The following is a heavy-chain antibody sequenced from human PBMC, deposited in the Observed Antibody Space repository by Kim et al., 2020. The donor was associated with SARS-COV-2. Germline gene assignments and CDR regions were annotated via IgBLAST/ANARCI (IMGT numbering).Heavy chain of an antibody. V-gene: IGHV3-9*01. D-gene: IGHD3-10*01. Sequence: VKSRFTISRDNAKNSLYLQMNSLRAEDTALYYCAKGVLWFGELMNNWFDPWGQGTLVTVSS. CDR3: AKGVLWFGELMNNWFDP. J-gene: IGHJ5*02.